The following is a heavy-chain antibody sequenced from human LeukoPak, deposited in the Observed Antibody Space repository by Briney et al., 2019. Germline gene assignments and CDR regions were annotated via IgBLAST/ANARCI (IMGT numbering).Heavy chain of an antibody. V-gene: IGHV3-23*01. Sequence: GGSLRLSCVASGFTFSNYAMNWVRQAPGKGLDWISTISVGHSTNYADSVKGRYTISRDNSKNTLYLQMNSLRAEDTAVYYCAKGTQFGSTHWFDPWGQGTLVTVSS. CDR1: GFTFSNYA. CDR3: AKGTQFGSTHWFDP. CDR2: ISVGHST. D-gene: IGHD3-16*01. J-gene: IGHJ5*02.